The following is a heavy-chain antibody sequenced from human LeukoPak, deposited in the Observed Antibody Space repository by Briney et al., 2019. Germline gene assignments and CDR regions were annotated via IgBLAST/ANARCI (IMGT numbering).Heavy chain of an antibody. CDR2: ISSSSSYI. CDR3: ARFNYYDSSGYYYFDY. V-gene: IGHV3-21*01. CDR1: GFTFSSYS. J-gene: IGHJ4*02. D-gene: IGHD3-22*01. Sequence: GGSLRLSCAASGFTFSSYSMNWVRQAPGKGLEWVSSISSSSSYIYYADSVKGRFTISRDNAKNSLYLQMNSLRAEDTAVYYCARFNYYDSSGYYYFDYWGQGTLVTVSS.